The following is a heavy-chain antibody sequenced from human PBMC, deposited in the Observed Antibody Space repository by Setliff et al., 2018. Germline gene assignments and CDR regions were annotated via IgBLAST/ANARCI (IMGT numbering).Heavy chain of an antibody. Sequence: SVKVSCKASGYTFTSHYMHWVRQAPGQGLEWMGRIIPILGIANYAQKFQGRVTITADKSTSTAYMELSSLRSEDTALYYCARDGNNWNDLDYWGHGTLVTVSS. V-gene: IGHV1-69*04. CDR3: ARDGNNWNDLDY. J-gene: IGHJ4*01. D-gene: IGHD1-20*01. CDR1: GYTFTSHY. CDR2: IIPILGIA.